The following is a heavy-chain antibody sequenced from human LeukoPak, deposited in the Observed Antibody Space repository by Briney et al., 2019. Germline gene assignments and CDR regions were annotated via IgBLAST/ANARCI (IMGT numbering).Heavy chain of an antibody. Sequence: GGSLRLSCAASGFTFDDYGMSWVRQAPGKGLEWVSGINWNGGSTGYADSVKGRFTISRDNAKNSLYLQMNSLRAEDTALYYCARSGRYYSTSNYYYYYMDVWGKEPTVTVSS. CDR1: GFTFDDYG. CDR2: INWNGGST. V-gene: IGHV3-20*04. D-gene: IGHD4-11*01. CDR3: ARSGRYYSTSNYYYYYMDV. J-gene: IGHJ6*03.